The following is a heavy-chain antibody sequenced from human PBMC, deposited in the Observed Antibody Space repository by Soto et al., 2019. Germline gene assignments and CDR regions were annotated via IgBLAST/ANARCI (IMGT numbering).Heavy chain of an antibody. J-gene: IGHJ5*02. CDR2: ISSSSSYI. CDR1: GFTFSSYS. D-gene: IGHD2-21*02. CDR3: AREGGNSGSWFDP. Sequence: PGGSLRLSCAASGFTFSSYSMNWVRQAPGKGLEWVSSISSSSSYIYYADSVKGRFTISRDNAKNSLYLQMNSLRAEDTAVYYCAREGGNSGSWFDPWGQGTLVTVSS. V-gene: IGHV3-21*01.